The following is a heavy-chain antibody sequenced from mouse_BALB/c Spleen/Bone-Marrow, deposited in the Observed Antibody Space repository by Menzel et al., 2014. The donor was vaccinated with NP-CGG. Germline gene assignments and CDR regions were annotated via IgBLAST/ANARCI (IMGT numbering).Heavy chain of an antibody. J-gene: IGHJ2*01. Sequence: QVQLQQPGAELVRPGSSVKISCKASGYAFSVYWMNWVKQRPGQGLEWIGQIYPGDGDTNYNGKFKGRATLTADKSSNTAYMQLSSLTSEDSAVYFCERGGISIDYWGQGTTLTVSS. CDR1: GYAFSVYW. V-gene: IGHV1-80*01. CDR2: IYPGDGDT. CDR3: ERGGISIDY.